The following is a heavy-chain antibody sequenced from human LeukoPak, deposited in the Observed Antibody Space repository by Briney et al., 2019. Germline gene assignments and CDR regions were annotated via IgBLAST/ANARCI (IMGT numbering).Heavy chain of an antibody. D-gene: IGHD6-13*01. J-gene: IGHJ3*02. Sequence: SETLSLTCAVYGGSFSGFYWNWIRQPPGKGLEWIGEIDHSGSTNYNPSLKSRVTISVDTSKNQFSLKLSSVTAADTAVYYCARARGYSSSWYGDPFDIWGQGTMVTVSS. CDR3: ARARGYSSSWYGDPFDI. V-gene: IGHV4-34*01. CDR2: IDHSGST. CDR1: GGSFSGFY.